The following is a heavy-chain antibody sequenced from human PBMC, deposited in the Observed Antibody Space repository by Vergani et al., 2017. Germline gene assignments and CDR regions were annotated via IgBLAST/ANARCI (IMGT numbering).Heavy chain of an antibody. J-gene: IGHJ4*02. D-gene: IGHD2-21*01. CDR3: ADLYGDDGFSPF. CDR2: SSGQNFRT. CDR1: GFTFTAHG. Sequence: VQLVESGGGVVQPGGSLRLSCVASGFTFTAHGLNWVRQAPGKGLEWVSGSSGQNFRTHYADSVKGRFTISRDDSKNTVYLQINSLRAEDTAFYYCADLYGDDGFSPFWGQGTLVTVSS. V-gene: IGHV3-23*04.